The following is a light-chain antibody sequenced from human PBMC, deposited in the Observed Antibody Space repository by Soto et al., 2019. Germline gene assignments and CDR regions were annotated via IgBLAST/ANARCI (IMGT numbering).Light chain of an antibody. V-gene: IGKV1-39*01. Sequence: DIQMTQSPSSLSASVGDRVTITCRASQSISSYLNWYQQKPGKAPKLLIYAASSLQSGVPSRFSGSGSGTDFTLTISSLHTEDFATYYCQQSYSIPHTFGQGTKLEIK. CDR3: QQSYSIPHT. CDR2: AAS. CDR1: QSISSY. J-gene: IGKJ2*01.